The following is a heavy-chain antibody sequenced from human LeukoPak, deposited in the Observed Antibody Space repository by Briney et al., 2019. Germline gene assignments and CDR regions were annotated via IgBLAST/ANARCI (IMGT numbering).Heavy chain of an antibody. J-gene: IGHJ4*02. CDR2: INADGSST. V-gene: IGHV3-74*01. CDR3: AREYYASGGY. CDR1: GFTFSSFW. D-gene: IGHD3-10*01. Sequence: GGSLRLSCAASGFTFSSFWMHWVRQAPGKGLQWVSRINADGSSTGHADSVKGRLTISRDNAKNTLYLQINSLRAEDTAVYYCAREYYASGGYWGQGTLVTVSS.